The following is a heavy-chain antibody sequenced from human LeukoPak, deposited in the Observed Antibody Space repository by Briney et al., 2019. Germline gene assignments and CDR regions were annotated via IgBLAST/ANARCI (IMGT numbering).Heavy chain of an antibody. CDR3: ARPNLRVNAFDI. Sequence: ASVKVSCKASGYTFTGYYMHWVRQVPGQGLEWMGWINPNSGDTNYAQKFQGRVTVTRDTSISTAYMELSSLRSEDTAVYYCARPNLRVNAFDIWGQGTMVTVSS. J-gene: IGHJ3*02. CDR1: GYTFTGYY. CDR2: INPNSGDT. D-gene: IGHD4-23*01. V-gene: IGHV1-2*02.